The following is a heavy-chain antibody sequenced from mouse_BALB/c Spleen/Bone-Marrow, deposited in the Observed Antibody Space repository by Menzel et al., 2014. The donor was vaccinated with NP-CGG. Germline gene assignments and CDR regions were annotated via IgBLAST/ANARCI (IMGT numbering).Heavy chain of an antibody. D-gene: IGHD1-1*01. CDR3: ARHEKANYGNYAMDY. CDR2: FYPGSGSI. V-gene: IGHV1-62-2*01. J-gene: IGHJ4*01. CDR1: GYTFTEYI. Sequence: VQRVESGAELVKPGASVKLSCKASGYTFTEYIIHWVKQRSGQGLEWIGWFYPGSGSIKYNEKFKDKATLTADKSSSTVYMELSRLTSEDSAVYFCARHEKANYGNYAMDYWGQGTSGTVSS.